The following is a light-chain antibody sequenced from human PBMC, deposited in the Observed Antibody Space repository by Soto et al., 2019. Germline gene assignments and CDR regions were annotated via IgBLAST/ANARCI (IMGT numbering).Light chain of an antibody. CDR3: SSYTSSSTVV. J-gene: IGLJ2*01. CDR1: SSDVGGYNY. CDR2: DVS. Sequence: QSALTQPASVSGSPGQSITISCTGTSSDVGGYNYVSWYQQHPGKAPKLMIYDVSKRPSGVSNRFSGSKSGNTASLTISGLQAEAEADYYCSSYTSSSTVVVGGGTKLTVL. V-gene: IGLV2-14*01.